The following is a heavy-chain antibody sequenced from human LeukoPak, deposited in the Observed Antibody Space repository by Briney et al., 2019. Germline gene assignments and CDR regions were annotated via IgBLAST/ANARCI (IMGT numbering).Heavy chain of an antibody. CDR1: GFNFNSYG. CDR3: AKDLGWFDP. J-gene: IGHJ5*02. V-gene: IGHV3-30*18. Sequence: GRSLRLSCAASGFNFNSYGMHWVRQAPGKGLEWVAVISYDGSNKNYADSVKGRFTISRDNSKNTLYLQMNSLRAEDTAVYYCAKDLGWFDPWGQGTLVTVSS. CDR2: ISYDGSNK.